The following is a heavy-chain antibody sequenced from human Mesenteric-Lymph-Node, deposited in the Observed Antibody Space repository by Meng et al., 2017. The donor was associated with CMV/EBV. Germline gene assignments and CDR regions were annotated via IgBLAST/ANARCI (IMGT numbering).Heavy chain of an antibody. J-gene: IGHJ4*02. CDR3: AKVTAAAAFDY. CDR1: GFTFDDYG. D-gene: IGHD6-13*01. CDR2: IYGGGSST. V-gene: IGHV3-23*03. Sequence: GGSLRLSCAASGFTFDDYGMSWVRQAPGKGLEWLSAIYGGGSSTYYADSVKGRFTISRDNSQNTLYLQMSSLRAEDTAVYYCAKVTAAAAFDYWGQGTLVTVSS.